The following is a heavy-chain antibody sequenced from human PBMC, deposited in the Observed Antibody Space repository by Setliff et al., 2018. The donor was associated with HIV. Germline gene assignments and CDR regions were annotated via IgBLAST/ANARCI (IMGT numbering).Heavy chain of an antibody. J-gene: IGHJ4*02. CDR1: GFTFRDHY. CDR3: ARATWLVHPFPLYYFDY. CDR2: ISSSGSTT. V-gene: IGHV3-11*04. Sequence: PGGSLRLSCAASGFTFRDHYMTWIRQAPGKGLEWISYISSSGSTTYYADSVKGRFTISRDNAKNSLSLQMNSLRAEDTAVYYCARATWLVHPFPLYYFDYWGQGTLVTVSS. D-gene: IGHD6-19*01.